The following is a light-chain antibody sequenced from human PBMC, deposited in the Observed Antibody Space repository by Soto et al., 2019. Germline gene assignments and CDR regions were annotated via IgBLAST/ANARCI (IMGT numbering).Light chain of an antibody. CDR1: TGAVTSGHY. J-gene: IGLJ2*01. CDR3: LLSYGGARRV. Sequence: QAVVTQEPSLTMSPGGTVTLTCASSTGAVTSGHYPYWFQQKPGQAPRTLIYDTSNKHSWTPARFSGSLVGGKPALTLSGAQPEDEAVYFCLLSYGGARRVFGGGTKLTVL. V-gene: IGLV7-46*01. CDR2: DTS.